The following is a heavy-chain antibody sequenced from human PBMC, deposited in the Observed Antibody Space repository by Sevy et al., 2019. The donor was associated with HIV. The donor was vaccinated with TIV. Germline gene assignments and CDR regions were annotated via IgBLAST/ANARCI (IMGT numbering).Heavy chain of an antibody. CDR2: IHHSGAT. J-gene: IGHJ4*02. Sequence: SETLSLTCTVSDSSINDGFSYWGWIRQSPGKGLEWIGTIHHSGATDYNPSLKSRVTISADASNKHFSLKGTSVTAADTAIYYCARHLPGRGYYGSGPYYAIDYWGQGALVTVSS. CDR3: ARHLPGRGYYGSGPYYAIDY. D-gene: IGHD3-10*01. V-gene: IGHV4-39*01. CDR1: DSSINDGFSY.